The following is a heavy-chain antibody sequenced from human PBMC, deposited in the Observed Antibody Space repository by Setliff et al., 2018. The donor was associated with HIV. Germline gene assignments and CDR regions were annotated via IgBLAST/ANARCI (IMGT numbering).Heavy chain of an antibody. D-gene: IGHD6-19*01. CDR2: ISYTGTT. J-gene: IGHJ4*02. CDR3: ASTGYSSGWSFDY. Sequence: SETLSLTCTVSGGSISNYYWSWIRQPPGKGLEWIGYISYTGTTKYNPSLKSRVTISRDTAKNEFSVKLTSVTAADTAVYYCASTGYSSGWSFDYWGQGTLVTVSS. V-gene: IGHV4-59*12. CDR1: GGSISNYY.